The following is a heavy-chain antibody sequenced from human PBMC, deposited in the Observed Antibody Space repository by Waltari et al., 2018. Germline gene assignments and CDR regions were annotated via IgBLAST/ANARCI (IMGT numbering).Heavy chain of an antibody. D-gene: IGHD2-8*01. Sequence: QVQLVQSGAEVKKPGASVKVSCKASGYTFTGYYMHWVRQAPGQGLEWMGWINPNSGGTNYAQKCQGRVTMTRDTSISTAYMELSRLRSDDTAVYYCARAVMGTPFDYWGQGTLVTVSS. CDR3: ARAVMGTPFDY. CDR2: INPNSGGT. CDR1: GYTFTGYY. V-gene: IGHV1-2*02. J-gene: IGHJ4*02.